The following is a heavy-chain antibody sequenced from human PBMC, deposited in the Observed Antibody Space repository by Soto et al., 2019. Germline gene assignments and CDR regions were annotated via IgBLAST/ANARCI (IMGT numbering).Heavy chain of an antibody. CDR2: FDPEKGET. V-gene: IGHV1-24*01. J-gene: IGHJ5*02. CDR3: ATDLGGYGESPLDNWLDP. CDR1: GYTLTELS. Sequence: GASVKVSCKVSGYTLTELSMHWVRQAPGKGLEWMGGFDPEKGETICAQKFQGRVTMTEDTSTDTAYMELSSPRSEDTAVSYCATDLGGYGESPLDNWLDPWSKETLVTIAS. D-gene: IGHD4-17*01.